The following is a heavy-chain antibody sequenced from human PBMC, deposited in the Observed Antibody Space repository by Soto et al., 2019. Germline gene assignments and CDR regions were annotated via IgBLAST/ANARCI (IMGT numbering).Heavy chain of an antibody. CDR2: IRATGGQT. CDR3: AQDRGWGVVSPSHDS. D-gene: IGHD2-21*01. V-gene: IGHV3-23*01. CDR1: VFRFRNFV. J-gene: IGHJ4*02. Sequence: EVQLLESGGGVVQPGGSLRLSCAASVFRFRNFVMSWVRQAPVKGLEWVSAIRATGGQTFYADSVKGRFTISRDNSKNMLYLQIDSLRDEDTAPSFCAQDRGWGVVSPSHDSWGQGTLVTVSS.